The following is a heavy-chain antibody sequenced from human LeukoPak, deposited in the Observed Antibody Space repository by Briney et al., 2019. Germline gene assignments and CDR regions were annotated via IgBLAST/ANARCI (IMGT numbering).Heavy chain of an antibody. D-gene: IGHD6-6*01. CDR1: GFTFTNAW. CDR2: IDSSSSYI. V-gene: IGHV3-21*06. CDR3: AKDSGLASRTADYLDY. J-gene: IGHJ4*02. Sequence: GGSLRLSCAASGFTFTNAWMNWVRQAPGKGLEWVSSIDSSSSYIHYADSVKGRFTISRDNAKNSMYLEMNSLRPEDTAVFYCAKDSGLASRTADYLDYWGQGTLVTVSS.